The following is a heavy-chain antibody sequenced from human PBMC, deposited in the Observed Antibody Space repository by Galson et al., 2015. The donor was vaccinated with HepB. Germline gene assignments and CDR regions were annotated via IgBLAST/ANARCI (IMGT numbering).Heavy chain of an antibody. D-gene: IGHD1-26*01. CDR2: NIPIFGTA. J-gene: IGHJ6*02. Sequence: SVKVSCKDSGGTFSSYAISWVRQAPGQGLEWMGGNIPIFGTANYAQKFQGRVTITEDESTSTAYMELSNLRSEDKAGYYCARRGEHNGPYYYYYGMYVWGQGTTVTVSS. CDR1: GGTFSSYA. V-gene: IGHV1-69*13. CDR3: ARRGEHNGPYYYYYGMYV.